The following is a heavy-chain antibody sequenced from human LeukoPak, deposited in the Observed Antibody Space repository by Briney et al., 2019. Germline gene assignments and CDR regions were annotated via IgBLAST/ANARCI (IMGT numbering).Heavy chain of an antibody. CDR1: GYTLTELS. CDR3: ATGVGVVIRI. J-gene: IGHJ3*02. Sequence: ASVKVSCKVSGYTLTELSMHWVRQAPGKGLEWMGGFDPEGGDTIYAQKFQGRVTMTEDTSTDTAYMELSSVRSEDTAVYYCATGVGVVIRIWGQGTMVTVSS. D-gene: IGHD3-3*01. V-gene: IGHV1-24*01. CDR2: FDPEGGDT.